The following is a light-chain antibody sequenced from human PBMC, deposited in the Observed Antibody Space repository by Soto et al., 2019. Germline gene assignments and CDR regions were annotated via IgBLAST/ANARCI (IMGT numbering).Light chain of an antibody. CDR3: HSYTSISTRV. Sequence: QSALTQPASLSGSPGQSITISCTGTSSDVGSYNSVSWYQQYPGKAPKLMIYDVSNRPSGVSNRFSGSKSGNTASLTISGLQAEDEADYYCHSYTSISTRVFGTGTKLTVL. CDR2: DVS. J-gene: IGLJ1*01. CDR1: SSDVGSYNS. V-gene: IGLV2-14*01.